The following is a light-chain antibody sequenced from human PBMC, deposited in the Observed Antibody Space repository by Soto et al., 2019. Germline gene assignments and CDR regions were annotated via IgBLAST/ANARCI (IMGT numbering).Light chain of an antibody. J-gene: IGKJ2*01. Sequence: EVVLTQSPGTLSLSPGESATLSCRASQSVYINSLAWYQHKRGRAPRLLIYGASTRATAVPDRFAGSGSGTDFALTISSLEPEDAAVCYCQQYGDSPFTFGPGTNLDIK. V-gene: IGKV3-20*01. CDR2: GAS. CDR3: QQYGDSPFT. CDR1: QSVYINS.